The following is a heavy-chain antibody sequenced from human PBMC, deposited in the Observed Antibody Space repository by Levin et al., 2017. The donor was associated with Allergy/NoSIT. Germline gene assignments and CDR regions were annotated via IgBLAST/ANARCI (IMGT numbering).Heavy chain of an antibody. CDR3: AREEGWGYHYGMDV. D-gene: IGHD3-16*02. Sequence: LSLTCAASGFPFTSFWMTWVRQAPGKGLEWVANIKQDGSETYYVDSVKGRFTISRDNAKNSVHLQMNSLRVDDTAVYYCAREEGWGYHYGMDVWGQGTTVTISS. CDR1: GFPFTSFW. J-gene: IGHJ6*02. V-gene: IGHV3-7*01. CDR2: IKQDGSET.